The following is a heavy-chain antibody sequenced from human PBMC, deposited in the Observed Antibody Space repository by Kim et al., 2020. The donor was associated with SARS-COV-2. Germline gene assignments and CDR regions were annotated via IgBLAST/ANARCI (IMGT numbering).Heavy chain of an antibody. CDR2: IYPGDSDT. CDR1: GYTFTRNW. D-gene: IGHD3-10*01. V-gene: IGHV5-51*01. J-gene: IGHJ4*02. CDR3: ARQAQYYDGSGSYYNVFYFDY. Sequence: GESLKISCEASGYTFTRNWIAWVRQMPGKGLEWMGIIYPGDSDTRYSPSFQGQVTISVDNSISTAYLQWNSLKASDTAMYYCARQAQYYDGSGSYYNVFYFDYWGQGTLVTVSS.